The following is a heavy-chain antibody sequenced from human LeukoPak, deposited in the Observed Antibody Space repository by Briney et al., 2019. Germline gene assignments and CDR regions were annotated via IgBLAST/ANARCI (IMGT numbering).Heavy chain of an antibody. Sequence: GGSLRLSCAASGFTFSDYYMSWIRQAPGKGLEWVSYISSSSRTIYYADSVKGRFTISRDNAKNSLYLQMNSLRAEDTAVYYCARGMSSGRYAVDIWGQGTMVTVSS. CDR1: GFTFSDYY. CDR3: ARGMSSGRYAVDI. D-gene: IGHD6-19*01. J-gene: IGHJ3*02. CDR2: ISSSSRTI. V-gene: IGHV3-11*01.